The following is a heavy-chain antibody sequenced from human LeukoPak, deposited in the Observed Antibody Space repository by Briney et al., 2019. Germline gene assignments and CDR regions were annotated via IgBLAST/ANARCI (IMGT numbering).Heavy chain of an antibody. CDR2: LIGSSGST. J-gene: IGHJ4*02. CDR1: GFTSTNYA. V-gene: IGHV3-23*01. Sequence: GGSLRLSCAASGFTSTNYAMNWVRQAPGKGLEWVSVLIGSSGSTDYADSVKGRFTISRDTSKNTLFLQMNSLRAEDTAIYYCAKGAYDYIEMGYFDSWGQGTLVTVSS. D-gene: IGHD5-12*01. CDR3: AKGAYDYIEMGYFDS.